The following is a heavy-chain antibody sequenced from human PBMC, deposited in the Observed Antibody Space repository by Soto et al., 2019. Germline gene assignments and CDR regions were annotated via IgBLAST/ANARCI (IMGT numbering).Heavy chain of an antibody. D-gene: IGHD2-15*01. CDR1: GLTFRNYA. J-gene: IGHJ4*02. CDR3: AKEAVASEQVPIPGDS. V-gene: IGHV3-23*01. CDR2: ISGSGSMK. Sequence: PEGSLRLSCTASGLTFRNYAMTWVRQAPGRGLEWVSGISGSGSMKYYADSVKGRFTISRDNSKNMLFLQMDSLRDEDTAMYHCAKEAVASEQVPIPGDSWGQGTLVTVSS.